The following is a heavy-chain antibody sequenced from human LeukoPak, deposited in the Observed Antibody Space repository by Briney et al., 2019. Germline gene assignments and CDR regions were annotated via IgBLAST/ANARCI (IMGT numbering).Heavy chain of an antibody. CDR2: ISGSGGST. V-gene: IGHV3-23*01. CDR3: AKGGSSGWYHFDY. CDR1: GFTFSSYA. Sequence: GGSLRLSCAASGFTFSSYAMSWVPQAPGKGLEWVSAISGSGGSTYYADSVKGRFTISRDNSKNTLYLQMNSLRAEDTAVYYCAKGGSSGWYHFDYWGQGTLVTVSS. J-gene: IGHJ4*02. D-gene: IGHD6-19*01.